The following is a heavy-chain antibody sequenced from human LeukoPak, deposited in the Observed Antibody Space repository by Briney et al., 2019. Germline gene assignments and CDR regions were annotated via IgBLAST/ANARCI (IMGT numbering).Heavy chain of an antibody. V-gene: IGHV3-21*01. CDR1: GFTFSSYS. Sequence: GSLRLSCAASGFTFSSYSMNWVRQAPGKGLEWVSSISSSSSYIYYADSVKGRFTISRDNAKNSLYLQMNSLRAEDTAVYYCAREMWIRGFFDYWGQGTLVTVSS. CDR2: ISSSSSYI. CDR3: AREMWIRGFFDY. J-gene: IGHJ4*02. D-gene: IGHD5-18*01.